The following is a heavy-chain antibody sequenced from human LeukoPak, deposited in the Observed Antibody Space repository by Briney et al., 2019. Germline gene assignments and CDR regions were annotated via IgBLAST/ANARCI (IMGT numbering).Heavy chain of an antibody. CDR2: IYYSGST. J-gene: IGHJ5*02. CDR1: GGSISSYY. V-gene: IGHV4-59*01. Sequence: SETLSLTCTVSGGSISSYYWSWIRQPPGKGLEWIGYIYYSGSTNYNPSLKSRVTISVDTSKNQFSLKLSSVTAADTAVYYCARGIRYCSSTSCYFRFDPWGQGTLVTVSS. D-gene: IGHD2-2*01. CDR3: ARGIRYCSSTSCYFRFDP.